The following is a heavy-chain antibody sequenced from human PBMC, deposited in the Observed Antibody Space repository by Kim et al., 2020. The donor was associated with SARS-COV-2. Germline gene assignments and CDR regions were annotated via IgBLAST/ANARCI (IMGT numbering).Heavy chain of an antibody. CDR2: TYYRSKWFN. J-gene: IGHJ6*02. D-gene: IGHD3-16*01. CDR1: GDSVSSNNAA. Sequence: SQTLSLTCDISGDSVSSNNAAWNWIRQSPSRGLEWLGRTYYRSKWFNDYAFSVKSRITINPDTSKNHFSLQLSSVTPEDTAVYYCANGGSGLGGMNVWGQGTTVTVSS. V-gene: IGHV6-1*01. CDR3: ANGGSGLGGMNV.